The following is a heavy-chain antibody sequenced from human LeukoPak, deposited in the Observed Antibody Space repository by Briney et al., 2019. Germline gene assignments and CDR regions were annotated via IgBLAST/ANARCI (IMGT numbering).Heavy chain of an antibody. V-gene: IGHV3-21*01. J-gene: IGHJ4*02. Sequence: GGSLRLSCTASGFTFSGYSMNWIRQAPGKGLEWVSSFGTRSTSIYHAGSVKGRFAISRDNAKNSLYLQMNSLRAEDTALYYCAREASEGFDFWGQGTLVTVSS. CDR3: AREASEGFDF. CDR2: FGTRSTSI. D-gene: IGHD5-12*01. CDR1: GFTFSGYS.